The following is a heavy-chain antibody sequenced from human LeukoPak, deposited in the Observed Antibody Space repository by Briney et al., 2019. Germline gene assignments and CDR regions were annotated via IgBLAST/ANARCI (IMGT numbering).Heavy chain of an antibody. Sequence: PGGSLRLSCAASGFTVSTYTMSWVRQAPGKGLEWVSSIYGSGVSTFYADSVQGRFTISRDNFQNTLSLQMNSLRADDTAVYYCAKDLGLSVGSTPFDYWGQGTLVTVSS. D-gene: IGHD1-26*01. V-gene: IGHV3-23*01. CDR3: AKDLGLSVGSTPFDY. CDR2: IYGSGVST. J-gene: IGHJ4*02. CDR1: GFTVSTYT.